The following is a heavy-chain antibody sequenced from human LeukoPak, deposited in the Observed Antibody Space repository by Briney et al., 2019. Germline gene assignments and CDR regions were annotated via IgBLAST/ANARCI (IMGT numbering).Heavy chain of an antibody. CDR2: ISWNSGTI. V-gene: IGHV3-9*01. D-gene: IGHD3-10*01. CDR3: AKGFGSGSLYWYFDL. Sequence: PGGSLRLSCAASGFTFDDYSMHWVRQVPGKGLEWVSGISWNSGTITYADSVKGRFTISRDNAKNSLYLQMNSLRTEDTALYYCAKGFGSGSLYWYFDLWGRGTLVTVSS. J-gene: IGHJ2*01. CDR1: GFTFDDYS.